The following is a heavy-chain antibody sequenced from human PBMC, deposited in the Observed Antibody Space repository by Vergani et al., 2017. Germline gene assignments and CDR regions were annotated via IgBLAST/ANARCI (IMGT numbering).Heavy chain of an antibody. V-gene: IGHV1-24*01. CDR1: GYTLSEIS. Sequence: QVQLVQSGAEVKKPGASVKVSCKVSGYTLSEISIHWVRQAPGKGLEWMGGFDPEDGETIYAQKFQGRVTMTEDTSTDTAYMELSSLRSEDTAVYYCATLGYGSGSYESGDYWGQGTLVTVSS. CDR2: FDPEDGET. J-gene: IGHJ4*02. CDR3: ATLGYGSGSYESGDY. D-gene: IGHD3-10*01.